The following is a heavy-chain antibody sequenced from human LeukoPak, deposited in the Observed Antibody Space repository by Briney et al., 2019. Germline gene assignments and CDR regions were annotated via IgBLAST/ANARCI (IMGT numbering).Heavy chain of an antibody. J-gene: IGHJ4*02. CDR3: AKDGLAVAGTRRVLIDY. CDR1: GFTFSSYG. V-gene: IGHV3-33*06. D-gene: IGHD6-19*01. Sequence: GRSLRLSCAASGFTFSSYGMHWVRQAPGKGLEWVAVIWYDGSNKYYADSVKGRFTISRDNSKNTLYLQMNSLRAEDTAVYYCAKDGLAVAGTRRVLIDYWGQGTLVTVSS. CDR2: IWYDGSNK.